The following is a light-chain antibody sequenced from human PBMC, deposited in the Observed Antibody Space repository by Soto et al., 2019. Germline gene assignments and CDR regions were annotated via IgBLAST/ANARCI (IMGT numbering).Light chain of an antibody. J-gene: IGLJ1*01. Sequence: QSVLTQPAYVSGSPGESITISCTGTSSDIGDSNLVSWYQQHPGKAPKLIIYEGSKRPSGVSNRFSGSKSGNTASLTVSGLQAEDEADYYCCSYAPTSTFVFGTGTKVTVL. CDR2: EGS. V-gene: IGLV2-23*01. CDR1: SSDIGDSNL. CDR3: CSYAPTSTFV.